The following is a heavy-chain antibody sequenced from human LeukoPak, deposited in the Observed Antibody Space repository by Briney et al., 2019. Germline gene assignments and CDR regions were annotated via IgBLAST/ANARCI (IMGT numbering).Heavy chain of an antibody. CDR2: IYYSGST. CDR3: ARRVISEISIDKGDWLDP. Sequence: SETLSLTCTVSGGSISNYYWSWIRQPPGKGLEWIGYIYYSGSTNYNPSLKSRVTISIDTSKNQFSLKLSSVTAADTAVYYCARRVISEISIDKGDWLDPWGQGTLVTVSS. D-gene: IGHD3-3*01. J-gene: IGHJ5*02. CDR1: GGSISNYY. V-gene: IGHV4-59*08.